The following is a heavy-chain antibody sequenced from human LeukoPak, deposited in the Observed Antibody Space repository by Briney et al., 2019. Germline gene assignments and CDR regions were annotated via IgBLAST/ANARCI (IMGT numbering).Heavy chain of an antibody. J-gene: IGHJ5*02. Sequence: SETLSLTCAVYGGSFSGYYWSWIRQPPGKGLEWIGEINHSGSTNYNPSLKSRVTILVDTSKNQFSLKLSSVTAADTAVYYCARRVVVVAATERCDWFDPWGQGTLVTVSS. CDR2: INHSGST. CDR1: GGSFSGYY. D-gene: IGHD2-15*01. CDR3: ARRVVVVAATERCDWFDP. V-gene: IGHV4-34*01.